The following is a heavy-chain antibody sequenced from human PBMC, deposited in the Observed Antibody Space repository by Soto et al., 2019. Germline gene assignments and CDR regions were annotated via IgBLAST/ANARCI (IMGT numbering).Heavy chain of an antibody. CDR3: ARGTGSYGSNLDY. J-gene: IGHJ4*02. D-gene: IGHD5-18*01. Sequence: SDTLFLTCTVSGGSISSSNYYWGWIRQPPGKGLEWIGNFYSSGNTYYNPSLKSRVTISVDMSKNQFSLQLDSVTAADTTVYYCARGTGSYGSNLDYWGRGILVTVSS. CDR1: GGSISSSNYY. V-gene: IGHV4-39*01. CDR2: FYSSGNT.